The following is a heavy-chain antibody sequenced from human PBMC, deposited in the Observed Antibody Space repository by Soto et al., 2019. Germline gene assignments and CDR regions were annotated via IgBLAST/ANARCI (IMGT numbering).Heavy chain of an antibody. V-gene: IGHV1-18*01. D-gene: IGHD3-10*01. CDR3: ARGGYGAY. CDR2: ISAHNGNT. Sequence: QVHLVQSGAEVKKPGASVKVSCKGSGYAFTTYGITWVRQAPGQGLEWMGWISAHNGNTNYAQKLQGRVTVTRDTSRSTAYMELRSLRADDTAVYYCARGGYGAYWGQGALVTVSS. CDR1: GYAFTTYG. J-gene: IGHJ4*02.